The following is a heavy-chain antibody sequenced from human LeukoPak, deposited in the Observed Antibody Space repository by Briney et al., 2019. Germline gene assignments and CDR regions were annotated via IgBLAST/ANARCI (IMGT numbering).Heavy chain of an antibody. CDR1: GFTFSSYW. J-gene: IGHJ5*02. CDR2: IKQDGSEK. D-gene: IGHD2-2*01. CDR3: ARDLGYCSSTSCSPGDNWFDP. Sequence: PGGSLRLSCAASGFTFSSYWMSWVRQAPGKGLEWVANIKQDGSEKYYVDSVKGRFTISRDNAKNSLYLQMNSLRAEDTAVYYCARDLGYCSSTSCSPGDNWFDPWSQGTLVTVSS. V-gene: IGHV3-7*01.